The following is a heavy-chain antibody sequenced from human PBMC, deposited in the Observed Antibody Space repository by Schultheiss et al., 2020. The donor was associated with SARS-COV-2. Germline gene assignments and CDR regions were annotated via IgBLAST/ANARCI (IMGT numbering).Heavy chain of an antibody. V-gene: IGHV3-48*04. J-gene: IGHJ4*02. CDR2: ISSSSSTI. Sequence: GESLKISCAASGFTFSTYAMSWVRQAPGKGLEWVSSISSSSSTIYYADSVKGRFTISRDNAKNSLYLQMNSLRAEDTAVYYCARLLYSSGWVDYWGQGTLVTVSS. D-gene: IGHD6-19*01. CDR1: GFTFSTYA. CDR3: ARLLYSSGWVDY.